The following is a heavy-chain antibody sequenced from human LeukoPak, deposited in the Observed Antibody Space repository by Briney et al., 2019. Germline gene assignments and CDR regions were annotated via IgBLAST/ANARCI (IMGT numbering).Heavy chain of an antibody. V-gene: IGHV3-11*04. CDR1: GRTFTEYY. J-gene: IGHJ3*02. Sequence: GGSLRLSCAASGRTFTEYYMHWIRQAPGKGLECVSFIGGTAGNTYYADCVKGRFTISRDNAKNSLYQQMNSLRAEDTAVYYCAREWSAFDICGQGTMVTVSS. CDR3: AREWSAFDI. CDR2: IGGTAGNT. D-gene: IGHD2-8*01.